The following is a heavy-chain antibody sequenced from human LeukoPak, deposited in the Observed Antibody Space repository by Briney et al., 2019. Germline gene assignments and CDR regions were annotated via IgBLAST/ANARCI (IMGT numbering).Heavy chain of an antibody. J-gene: IGHJ4*02. CDR2: ILSRGGA. CDR1: GGSITSFF. D-gene: IGHD6-19*01. CDR3: ARVATPDVSSPLDF. Sequence: SETLSLTCAVSGGSITSFFWTWIRQPAGEGLQYIGRILSRGGANYNPSLQSRVAMSVDTSQNLFSLKLTSVTAADTAVYFCARVATPDVSSPLDFWGQGILVTVSS. V-gene: IGHV4-4*07.